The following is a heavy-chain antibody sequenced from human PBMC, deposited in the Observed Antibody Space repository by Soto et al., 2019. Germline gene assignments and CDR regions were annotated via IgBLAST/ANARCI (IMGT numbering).Heavy chain of an antibody. V-gene: IGHV1-69*06. J-gene: IGHJ4*02. Sequence: QVQLVQSGAEVKKPGSSVKVSCRASGHTSNSYVIMWVRQAPGQGLEWMGGVIPLLGSVAYEQNVRGRVTIPAEKSTSTADMEMTNLRYDETAVYYCASFGYSKGYAYWGQGTQVTVSS. D-gene: IGHD5-12*01. CDR3: ASFGYSKGYAY. CDR2: VIPLLGSV. CDR1: GHTSNSYV.